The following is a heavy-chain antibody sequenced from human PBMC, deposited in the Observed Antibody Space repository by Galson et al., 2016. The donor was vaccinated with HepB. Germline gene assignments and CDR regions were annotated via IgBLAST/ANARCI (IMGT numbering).Heavy chain of an antibody. CDR2: ISGSGGNT. CDR1: GFTFSSYA. Sequence: SLRLSCAASGFTFSSYALSWVRQAPGKGLEWVSSISGSGGNTYYADSVKGRFTISRDNSKNTLYLQMNSLRAEDTAVYYCARARRLFGEPIRWGQGTTVAVSS. J-gene: IGHJ6*02. V-gene: IGHV3-23*01. CDR3: ARARRLFGEPIR. D-gene: IGHD3-10*02.